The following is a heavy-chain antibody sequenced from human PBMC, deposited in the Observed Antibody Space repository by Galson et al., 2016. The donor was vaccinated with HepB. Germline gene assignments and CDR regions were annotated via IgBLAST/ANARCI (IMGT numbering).Heavy chain of an antibody. V-gene: IGHV3-66*04. CDR1: GFTVSSNC. D-gene: IGHD3-10*01. Sequence: SLRLSCAASGFTVSSNCMSWVRQAPGKGLEWVSLICDGGSAYYTDSVKARFTISRDNSKNTLYLQMNNLRPEDTAVYFCARHPPGGPDFALDVWGQGTTVTVSS. CDR3: ARHPPGGPDFALDV. J-gene: IGHJ6*02. CDR2: ICDGGSA.